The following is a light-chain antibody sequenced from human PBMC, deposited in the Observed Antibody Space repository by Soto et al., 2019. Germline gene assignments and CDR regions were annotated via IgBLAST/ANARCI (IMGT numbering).Light chain of an antibody. V-gene: IGLV2-14*01. CDR2: EGS. J-gene: IGLJ2*01. CDR3: ASYTISSTSVI. Sequence: QSALTQPASVSGSPGQSITISCTGPSSDVGGYKYVSWYQQHPDKAPKLIIFEGSNRPSGISSRFSGSKSGNTASLTISGLQAEDEADYYCASYTISSTSVIFGRGTKLTVL. CDR1: SSDVGGYKY.